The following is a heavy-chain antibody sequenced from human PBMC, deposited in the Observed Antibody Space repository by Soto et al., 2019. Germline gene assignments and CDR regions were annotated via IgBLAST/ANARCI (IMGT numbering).Heavy chain of an antibody. D-gene: IGHD1-26*01. V-gene: IGHV1-18*01. Sequence: QVQLVQSGAEVKKPGASVKVSCKASGYTFTSYGISWVRQAPGQGLECMGWISAYNGNTNYAQKLQGRVTMTTDTPTSTAYMELRSLRSDDTAGYYCARVGSIVVAPDPNCDYLVQGTLVTVSS. CDR2: ISAYNGNT. CDR1: GYTFTSYG. J-gene: IGHJ4*02. CDR3: ARVGSIVVAPDPNCDY.